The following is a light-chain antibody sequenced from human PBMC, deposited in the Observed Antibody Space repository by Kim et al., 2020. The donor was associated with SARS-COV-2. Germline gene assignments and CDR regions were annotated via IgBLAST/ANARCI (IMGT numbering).Light chain of an antibody. V-gene: IGLV7-43*01. J-gene: IGLJ2*01. CDR1: TGTVTSAFY. CDR3: LLYYGGAVGVV. Sequence: QAVVTQESSLTVYPGGTVTLTCTSSTGTVTSAFYANWFQQKPGQAPRSLIYGTNNKHSWTPARFSGSLLGGKAALTLSGVQPEDEAEYYCLLYYGGAVGVVFGGGTQLTVL. CDR2: GTN.